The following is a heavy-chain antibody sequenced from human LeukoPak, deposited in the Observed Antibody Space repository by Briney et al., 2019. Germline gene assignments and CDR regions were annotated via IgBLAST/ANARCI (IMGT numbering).Heavy chain of an antibody. V-gene: IGHV3-21*01. Sequence: GRCLRPSCAPSGLTFSSSSMNWVRQPPGKGLDWVSSISSSSSYIYYADSVKGRFTISRDNAKNSLYLQMNSLRAEDTAVYYCARSPLQGEQLVPFDYWGQGTLVTVSS. CDR1: GLTFSSSS. CDR3: ARSPLQGEQLVPFDY. CDR2: ISSSSSYI. D-gene: IGHD6-13*01. J-gene: IGHJ4*02.